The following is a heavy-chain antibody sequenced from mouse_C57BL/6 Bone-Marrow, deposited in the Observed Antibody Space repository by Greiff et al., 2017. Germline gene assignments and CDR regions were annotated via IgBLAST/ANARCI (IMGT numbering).Heavy chain of an antibody. J-gene: IGHJ3*01. D-gene: IGHD2-1*01. CDR3: ASGGNPFAY. CDR1: GYSITSGYS. CDR2: IHYSGST. Sequence: EVKLMESGPDLVKPSQSLSLTCTVSGYSITSGYSWHWIRQFPRNKLGGMGYIHYSGSTNYNPSLKSRISITRDTSKNQFFLQLNSVTTEDTATYYCASGGNPFAYWGQGTLVTVSA. V-gene: IGHV3-1*02.